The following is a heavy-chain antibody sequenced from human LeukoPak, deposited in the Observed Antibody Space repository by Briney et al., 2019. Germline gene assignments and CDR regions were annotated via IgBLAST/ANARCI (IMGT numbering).Heavy chain of an antibody. J-gene: IGHJ4*02. D-gene: IGHD5-12*01. CDR3: ARDSGYDLRPTLDY. CDR1: GFTVNRNY. CDR2: IYSDGRT. V-gene: IGHV3-53*01. Sequence: GGSLRLSCAASGFTVNRNYMSWVRQAPGKGLEWVSVIYSDGRTYYEDSVKGRFTISRDNSKNTLHLQMNSLRAEDTAVYYCARDSGYDLRPTLDYWGQATLVTVSS.